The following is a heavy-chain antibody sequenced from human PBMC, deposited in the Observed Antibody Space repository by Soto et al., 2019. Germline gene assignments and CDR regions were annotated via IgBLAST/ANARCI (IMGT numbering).Heavy chain of an antibody. CDR3: ARVWRVVWYQPKRTNCFDP. CDR1: GGSFSGYY. V-gene: IGHV4-34*01. D-gene: IGHD2-2*01. J-gene: IGHJ5*02. Sequence: SETLSLTCAVYGGSFSGYYWSWIRQPPGKGLEWIGEINHSGSTNYNPSLKSRVTISVDTSKNQFSLKLSSVTAADTAVYYCARVWRVVWYQPKRTNCFDPWGQGPLGTVS. CDR2: INHSGST.